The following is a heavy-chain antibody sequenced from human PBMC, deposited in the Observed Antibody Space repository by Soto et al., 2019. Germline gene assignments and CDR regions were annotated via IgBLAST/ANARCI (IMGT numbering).Heavy chain of an antibody. CDR2: IRRKANNYAT. Sequence: EVQLVESGGGLVQPGGSLKLSCAASGFIFSDSALHWVRQASGKGLEWVGRIRRKANNYATTYAASVEGRFAISRDDSKNTAYLQMNSLKTEDTAIYYCTRGIDVWSGYPRDSLDYWGQGTLVTVSS. CDR3: TRGIDVWSGYPRDSLDY. J-gene: IGHJ4*02. V-gene: IGHV3-73*02. CDR1: GFIFSDSA. D-gene: IGHD3-3*01.